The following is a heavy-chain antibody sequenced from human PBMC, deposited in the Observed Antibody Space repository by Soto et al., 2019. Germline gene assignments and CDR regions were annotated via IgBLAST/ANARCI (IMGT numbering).Heavy chain of an antibody. CDR2: ISAYNGNT. CDR3: ARRCTDGVCYGWFDP. Sequence: ASVKVSCKASGYTFTSYGISWARQAPGQGLEWMGWISAYNGNTNYAQKLQGRVTMTTDTSTSTAYMELRSLRSDDTAVYYCARRCTDGVCYGWFDPWGQGTLVTVSS. CDR1: GYTFTSYG. J-gene: IGHJ5*02. V-gene: IGHV1-18*01. D-gene: IGHD2-8*01.